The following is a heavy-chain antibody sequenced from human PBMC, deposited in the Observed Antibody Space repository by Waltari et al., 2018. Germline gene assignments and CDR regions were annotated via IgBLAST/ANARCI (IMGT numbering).Heavy chain of an antibody. CDR2: LNPSDVRT. J-gene: IGHJ4*02. V-gene: IGHV1-8*01. CDR3: ATSSNFDY. Sequence: QVQVVQSGAEVRKPGASVKISCKAYGYIVTSHDIHWVRKANGQGLEWMEWLNPSDVRTVYAQSVQERDTMTRNTSIDTPYMELTCLKSDDTAVYYCATSSNFDYWGQGTLVTVYS. CDR1: GYIVTSHD.